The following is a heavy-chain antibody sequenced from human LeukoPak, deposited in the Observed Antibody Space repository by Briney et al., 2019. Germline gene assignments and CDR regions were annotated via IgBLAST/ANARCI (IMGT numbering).Heavy chain of an antibody. J-gene: IGHJ5*02. CDR2: MNPNSGNT. D-gene: IGHD1-14*01. Sequence: ALVKVSCKASGYTFTSYDINWVRQATGQGLEWMGWMNPNSGNTGYAQKFQGRVTMTRNTSISTAYMELSSLRSEDTAVYYCARGRRVPNWFDPWGQGTLVTVSS. V-gene: IGHV1-8*01. CDR3: ARGRRVPNWFDP. CDR1: GYTFTSYD.